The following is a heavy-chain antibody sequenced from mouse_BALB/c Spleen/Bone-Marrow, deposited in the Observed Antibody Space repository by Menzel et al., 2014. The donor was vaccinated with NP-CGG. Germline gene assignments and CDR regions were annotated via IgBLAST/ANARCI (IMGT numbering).Heavy chain of an antibody. CDR1: GYSFTDYN. J-gene: IGHJ3*01. CDR3: ARCDYDGGVWFAY. CDR2: IDPYNGGT. Sequence: EVHLVESGPELVKPGASVKVSCKASGYSFTDYNMYWVKQSHGKSLEWIGYIDPYNGGTSYNQKFKGKATLTVDKSSSTAFMHLNSLTSEDSAVYYCARCDYDGGVWFAYWGQGTLVTVSA. V-gene: IGHV1S135*01. D-gene: IGHD2-4*01.